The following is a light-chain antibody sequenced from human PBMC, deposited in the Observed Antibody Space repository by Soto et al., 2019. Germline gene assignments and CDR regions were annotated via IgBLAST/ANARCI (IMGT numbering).Light chain of an antibody. CDR1: QSVSSN. CDR3: QQYNNWRPQT. Sequence: EIVMTQSPATLSVSPGERATLSCRASQSVSSNLDWYQQKPGQAPRLLIYGASTRATGIPARFSGSGSGTEFTLTISSLQSEDFAVYYCQQYNNWRPQTFGQGTKVEIK. CDR2: GAS. V-gene: IGKV3-15*01. J-gene: IGKJ1*01.